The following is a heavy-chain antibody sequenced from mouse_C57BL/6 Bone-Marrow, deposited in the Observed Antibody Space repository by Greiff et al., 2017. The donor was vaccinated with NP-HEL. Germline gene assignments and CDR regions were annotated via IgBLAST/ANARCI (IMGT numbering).Heavy chain of an antibody. CDR2: IDPNSGGT. J-gene: IGHJ3*01. CDR3: ARRGLGFYGGFAY. Sequence: QVQLQQPGAELVKPGASVKLSCKASGYTFTNYWMHWVKQRPGRGLEWIGRIDPNSGGTKYNEKFKSKATLTVDKPSSTAYMQLSSLTSEDSAVYYCARRGLGFYGGFAYWGQGTLVTVSA. CDR1: GYTFTNYW. V-gene: IGHV1-72*01. D-gene: IGHD1-1*01.